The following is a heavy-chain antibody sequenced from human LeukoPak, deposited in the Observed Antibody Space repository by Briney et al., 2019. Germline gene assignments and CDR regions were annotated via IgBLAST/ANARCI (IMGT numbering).Heavy chain of an antibody. Sequence: GRSLRLSCAASGFTFSSYGMHWVRQAPGKGLEWVAVISYDGSNKYYADSVKGRFTISRDNSKNTLYLQMNSLRAEDTAVYYCARGMVRVYGMDVWGQGTTVTVSS. J-gene: IGHJ6*02. CDR1: GFTFSSYG. CDR3: ARGMVRVYGMDV. V-gene: IGHV3-30*03. D-gene: IGHD3-10*01. CDR2: ISYDGSNK.